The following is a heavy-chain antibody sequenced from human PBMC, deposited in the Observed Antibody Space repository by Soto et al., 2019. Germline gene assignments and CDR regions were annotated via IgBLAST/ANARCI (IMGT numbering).Heavy chain of an antibody. V-gene: IGHV3-23*01. Sequence: GGSLRLSCAASGFTFSSYAMSWVRQATGKGLEWVSAISGSGGSTYYADSVKGRFTISRDNSKNTLYLQMNSLRAEDTAVYYCAKDPIYEYYFDYWGQGTLVTVSS. CDR3: AKDPIYEYYFDY. D-gene: IGHD2-2*02. CDR1: GFTFSSYA. J-gene: IGHJ4*02. CDR2: ISGSGGST.